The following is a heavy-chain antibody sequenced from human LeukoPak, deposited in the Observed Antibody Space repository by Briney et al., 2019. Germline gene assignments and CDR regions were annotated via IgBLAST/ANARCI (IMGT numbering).Heavy chain of an antibody. V-gene: IGHV4-61*02. J-gene: IGHJ3*02. CDR3: ARYKPSGYSSDAFDI. CDR1: GGSISSGSYY. D-gene: IGHD3-22*01. CDR2: IYTSGST. Sequence: KTSETLSLTCTVSGGSISSGSYYWSWIRQHAGKGLEWIGRIYTSGSTNYNPSLKSRVTISVDTSKNQFSLKLSSVTAADTAVYYCARYKPSGYSSDAFDIWGQGTMVTVSS.